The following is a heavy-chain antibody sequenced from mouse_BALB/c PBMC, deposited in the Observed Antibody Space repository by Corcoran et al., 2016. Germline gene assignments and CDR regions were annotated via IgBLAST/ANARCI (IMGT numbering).Heavy chain of an antibody. CDR3: ASDYDYYYDY. Sequence: VQMQRAGRELVKPGSSMKMSCRASGYTFKDYYMKWVKQSNGKGVEWYGDINPNNGGTSYNQKFKGKATLTVDKSSSTAYMQLNSLTSEDSAVYYCASDYDYYYDYWGQGTTLIVSS. J-gene: IGHJ2*01. V-gene: IGHV1-26*01. D-gene: IGHD2-4*01. CDR2: INPNNGGT. CDR1: GYTFKDYY.